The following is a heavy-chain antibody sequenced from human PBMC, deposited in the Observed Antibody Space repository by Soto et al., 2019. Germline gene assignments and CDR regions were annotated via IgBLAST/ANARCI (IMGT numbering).Heavy chain of an antibody. CDR1: GFSLSTYHMG. Sequence: SGPTLVNPAQTLTLTCDFSGFSLSTYHMGVAWIRQPPGKALEWLALIYWDDDKRYSPSLKDRLAISKDTSSNQVVLTITNIDPGDSATYFCAHAGDYDLLTFDHWGPGTLVTVSS. V-gene: IGHV2-5*02. D-gene: IGHD4-17*01. J-gene: IGHJ4*02. CDR3: AHAGDYDLLTFDH. CDR2: IYWDDDK.